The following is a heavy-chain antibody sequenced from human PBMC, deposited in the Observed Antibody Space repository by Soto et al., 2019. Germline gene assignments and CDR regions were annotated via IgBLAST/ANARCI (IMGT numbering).Heavy chain of an antibody. V-gene: IGHV6-1*01. D-gene: IGHD2-15*01. CDR1: GDSVSSNHAT. Sequence: PSQTLSLTCAISGDSVSSNHATWDWIRQCPSRGLEWLGRTYYRSKWYYDYALSVKSRITINPDTSNNQLSLQLNSVTTNDTVVYYCVRLIGNSWLDSWGQGTLVTVSS. CDR2: TYYRSKWYY. CDR3: VRLIGNSWLDS. J-gene: IGHJ5*01.